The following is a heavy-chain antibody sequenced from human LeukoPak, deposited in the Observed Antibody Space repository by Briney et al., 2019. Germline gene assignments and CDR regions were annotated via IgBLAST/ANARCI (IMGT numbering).Heavy chain of an antibody. J-gene: IGHJ3*02. CDR1: GGSISSYY. V-gene: IGHV4-59*01. CDR3: ARTIQLERGDAFDI. D-gene: IGHD1-1*01. CDR2: IYYSGST. Sequence: SETLSLTCTVSGGSISSYYWSWIRQPPGKGLEWIGYIYYSGSTNYNPSLKSRVTISVDTSKNQFSLKLSSVTAADTAVYYCARTIQLERGDAFDIWGQGTMVTVSS.